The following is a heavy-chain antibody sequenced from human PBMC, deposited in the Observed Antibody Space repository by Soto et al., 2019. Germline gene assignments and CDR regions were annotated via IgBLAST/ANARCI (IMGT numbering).Heavy chain of an antibody. D-gene: IGHD3-9*01. V-gene: IGHV4-61*01. CDR3: ARRYGYYFDY. CDR2: IYYSGST. Sequence: SETLSLTCTVSVGSVSSGSYYWSWIRQPPGKGLEWIGYIYYSGSTNYNPSLKSRVTISVDTSKNQLSLKLSSVTAADTAVYYCARRYGYYFDYWGQGTLVTVSS. CDR1: VGSVSSGSYY. J-gene: IGHJ4*02.